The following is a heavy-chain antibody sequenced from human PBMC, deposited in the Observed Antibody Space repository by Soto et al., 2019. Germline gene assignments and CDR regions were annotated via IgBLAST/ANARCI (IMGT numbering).Heavy chain of an antibody. Sequence: EVQLVESGGGLVQPGGSLRLSCAASGFTFSSYWMSWVRQAPGKGLEWVANIKQDGSEKYYVDSVKGRFTISRDNAKNSLYLQMNSLRAEDTAVYYWARDGLDYDILTGYSQEYYFDYWGQGTLVTVSS. CDR3: ARDGLDYDILTGYSQEYYFDY. D-gene: IGHD3-9*01. J-gene: IGHJ4*02. CDR2: IKQDGSEK. V-gene: IGHV3-7*01. CDR1: GFTFSSYW.